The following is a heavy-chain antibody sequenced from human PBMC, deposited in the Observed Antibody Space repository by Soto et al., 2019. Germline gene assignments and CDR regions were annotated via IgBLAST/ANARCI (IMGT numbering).Heavy chain of an antibody. Sequence: SETLSLTCTVSGGSISSSSYYWGWIRQPPGKGLEWIGSIYYSGSTYYNPSLKSRVTISVDTSKNQFSLKLSSVTAADTAVYYCATGRLYCSGGSCYRGYFQHWGQGTLVTVSS. V-gene: IGHV4-39*01. D-gene: IGHD2-15*01. J-gene: IGHJ1*01. CDR1: GGSISSSSYY. CDR3: ATGRLYCSGGSCYRGYFQH. CDR2: IYYSGST.